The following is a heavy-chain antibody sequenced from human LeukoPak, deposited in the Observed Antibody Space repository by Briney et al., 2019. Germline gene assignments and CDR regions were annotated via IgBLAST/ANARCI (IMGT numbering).Heavy chain of an antibody. D-gene: IGHD4-17*01. J-gene: IGHJ4*02. V-gene: IGHV6-1*01. CDR1: GDSVSSNSAA. Sequence: SQTLSLTRAISGDSVSSNSAAWNWLRQSPSRGLEWLGRTYYRSKWYNDYAVSVKSRITINPDTSKNQFSLQLNSVTPEDTAVYYCARGGTTVTSYFDYWGQGTLVTVSS. CDR3: ARGGTTVTSYFDY. CDR2: TYYRSKWYN.